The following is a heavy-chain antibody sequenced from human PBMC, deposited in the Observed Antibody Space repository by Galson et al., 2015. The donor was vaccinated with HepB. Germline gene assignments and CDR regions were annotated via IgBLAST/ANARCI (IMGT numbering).Heavy chain of an antibody. D-gene: IGHD6-19*01. J-gene: IGHJ4*02. CDR2: ISNNAGKT. CDR1: GFSVDSRA. V-gene: IGHV3-23*01. CDR3: AKDHPSSGWPAFDY. Sequence: SLRLSCAVSGFSVDSRAMSWVRQAPGKSLEWLSSISNNAGKTYYAGSVRGRFTISRDDSTNSVFLQMDSLRADDTAVYYCAKDHPSSGWPAFDYWSQGALVIVSS.